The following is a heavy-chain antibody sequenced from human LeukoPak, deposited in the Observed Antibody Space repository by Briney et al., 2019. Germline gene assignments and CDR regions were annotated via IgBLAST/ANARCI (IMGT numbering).Heavy chain of an antibody. J-gene: IGHJ4*02. CDR2: IIPILGLT. Sequence: ASVKVSCKASGGTFSSYAINWLRQAPGQGLEWMGRIIPILGLTNYAQTFQATVTLTADTSTITAYMDLSSLRSEDTAVYDWAKSTGGVDGYIFDSWGQGTLVTVSS. CDR3: AKSTGGVDGYIFDS. D-gene: IGHD5-24*01. CDR1: GGTFSSYA. V-gene: IGHV1-69*04.